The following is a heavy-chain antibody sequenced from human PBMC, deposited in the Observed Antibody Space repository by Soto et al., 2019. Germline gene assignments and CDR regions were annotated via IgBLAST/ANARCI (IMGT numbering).Heavy chain of an antibody. CDR3: ARDRGDSSGWYLSFDY. V-gene: IGHV4-59*01. CDR1: GGSISSYY. Sequence: PSETLSLTCTVSGGSISSYYWSWIRQPPGKGLEWIGYIYYSGSTNYNPSLKSRVTISVDTSKNQFSLKLSSVTAADTAVYYCARDRGDSSGWYLSFDYWGQGTLVTVSS. D-gene: IGHD6-19*01. J-gene: IGHJ4*02. CDR2: IYYSGST.